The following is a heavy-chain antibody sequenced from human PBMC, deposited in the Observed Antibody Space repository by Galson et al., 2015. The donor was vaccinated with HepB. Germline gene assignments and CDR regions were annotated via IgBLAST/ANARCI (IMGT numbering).Heavy chain of an antibody. V-gene: IGHV3-21*01. D-gene: IGHD2-2*01. J-gene: IGHJ4*02. CDR2: ISSSSGSI. Sequence: SLRLSCAASGFAFRSYSINWVRQAPGKGLEWVSSISSSSGSIYYSDSVKGRFTISRDNADSSLFLQMNSLRAEDTAVYYCVRDRLVPAAMGYFDHWGQGTLVTVSS. CDR1: GFAFRSYS. CDR3: VRDRLVPAAMGYFDH.